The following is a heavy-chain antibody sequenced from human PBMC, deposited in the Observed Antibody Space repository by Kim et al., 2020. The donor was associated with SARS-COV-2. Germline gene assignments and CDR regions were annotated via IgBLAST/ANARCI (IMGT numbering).Heavy chain of an antibody. CDR2: ISYDGSKN. V-gene: IGHV3-30*18. CDR3: AKDFRFWSGYCDF. CDR1: GFTFSSYG. Sequence: GGSLRLSCAASGFTFSSYGMHWVRQAPGKGLEWVAVISYDGSKNYYADSVKGRFTISRDNSKNTLYLQTNSLRAEDTAVYYCAKDFRFWSGYCDFWGQRTLVTVSS. J-gene: IGHJ4*02. D-gene: IGHD3-3*01.